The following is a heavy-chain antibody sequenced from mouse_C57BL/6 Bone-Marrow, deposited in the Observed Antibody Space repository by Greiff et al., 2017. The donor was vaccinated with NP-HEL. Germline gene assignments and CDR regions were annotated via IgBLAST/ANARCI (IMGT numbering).Heavy chain of an antibody. CDR3: TTSYYDYFDY. Sequence: EVQLQESGAELVRPGASVKLSCNASGFNIKDDYMHWVKQRPEQGLEWIGWIDPENGDTEYASQFQGKATITADTSSNTAYLQLSSLTSEDTAVYYCTTSYYDYFDYWGQGTTLTVSS. D-gene: IGHD2-4*01. CDR1: GFNIKDDY. CDR2: IDPENGDT. V-gene: IGHV14-4*01. J-gene: IGHJ2*01.